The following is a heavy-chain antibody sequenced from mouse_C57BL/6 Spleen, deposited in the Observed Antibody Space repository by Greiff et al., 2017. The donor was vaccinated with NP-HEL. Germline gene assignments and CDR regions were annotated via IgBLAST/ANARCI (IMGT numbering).Heavy chain of an antibody. CDR3: AYYYGSSDVDY. V-gene: IGHV1-64*01. D-gene: IGHD1-1*01. CDR2: IHPNSGST. J-gene: IGHJ2*01. Sequence: QVQLQQPGAELVKPGASVKLSCTASGYTFTSYWMHWVKQRPGQGLEWIGMIHPNSGSTNYNEKFKSKATLTVDKSSSTAYMQLSSLTSEDSGVYCCAYYYGSSDVDYWGQCTTLTVAS. CDR1: GYTFTSYW.